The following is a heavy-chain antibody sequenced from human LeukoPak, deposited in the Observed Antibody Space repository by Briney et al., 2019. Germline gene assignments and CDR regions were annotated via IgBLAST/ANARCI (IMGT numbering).Heavy chain of an antibody. CDR1: GFTFSSYS. V-gene: IGHV3-48*01. D-gene: IGHD3-10*01. J-gene: IGHJ4*02. CDR3: AKGGEADY. Sequence: PGGSLRLSCAASGFTFSSYSMNWVRQAPGKGLEWVSYISSSSSTIYYADSVKGRFTISRDNAKNSLYLQMNSLRAEDTAVYYCAKGGEADYWGQGTLVTVSS. CDR2: ISSSSSTI.